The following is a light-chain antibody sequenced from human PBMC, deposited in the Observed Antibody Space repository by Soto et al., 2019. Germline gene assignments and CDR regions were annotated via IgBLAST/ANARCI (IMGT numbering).Light chain of an antibody. CDR3: QQRADWPAT. V-gene: IGKV3-11*01. J-gene: IGKJ3*01. Sequence: DIVLTQSPATLSLSPGERAILSCRASQSVSTYLAWYQQKPGQAPRLLIFDASNRATGIPARFSGSGSGTDFPLTISSLEPEDFAVYYCQQRADWPATFGPGTKVDIK. CDR1: QSVSTY. CDR2: DAS.